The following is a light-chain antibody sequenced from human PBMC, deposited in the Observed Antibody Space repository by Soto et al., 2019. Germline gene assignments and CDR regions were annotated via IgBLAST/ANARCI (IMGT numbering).Light chain of an antibody. CDR2: DAS. CDR1: QSISSTY. J-gene: IGKJ1*01. V-gene: IGKV3D-20*02. Sequence: EILLTQYPGTLSWSPGERATLSWGASQSISSTYSTWYHQKPRHAPRLLIYDASRRATGIPDRLSGSGSETEFPLTITRMEPEDSAVYYCLQRSDRRTFGRGTKVDIK. CDR3: LQRSDRRT.